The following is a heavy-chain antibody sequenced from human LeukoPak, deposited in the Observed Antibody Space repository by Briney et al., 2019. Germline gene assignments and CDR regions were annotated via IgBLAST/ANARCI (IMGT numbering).Heavy chain of an antibody. CDR1: GFTVSSNY. V-gene: IGHV3-53*01. J-gene: IGHJ3*02. CDR3: ARDHRITMVRGVIDDAFDI. CDR2: IYSGGST. Sequence: GGSLRLSCAASGFTVSSNYMSWVRQAPGKGLEWVSVIYSGGSTYYADSVKGRFTISRDNSKNTLYLQMNSLRAKDTAVYYCARDHRITMVRGVIDDAFDIWGQGTMVTVSS. D-gene: IGHD3-10*01.